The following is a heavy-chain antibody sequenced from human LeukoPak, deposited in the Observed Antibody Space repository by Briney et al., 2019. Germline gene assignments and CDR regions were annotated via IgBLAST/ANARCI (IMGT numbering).Heavy chain of an antibody. CDR3: ASRNYGSSPFDY. Sequence: PGGSLRLSCAASGFTFNRNWMHWVRQAPGKGLVWVSRTSTDGSNTNYADSVKGRFTISRDNAKNTLYLQMDSLTAEDTAVYYCASRNYGSSPFDYWGQGTLVTVSS. V-gene: IGHV3-74*01. D-gene: IGHD4-17*01. CDR1: GFTFNRNW. J-gene: IGHJ4*02. CDR2: TSTDGSNT.